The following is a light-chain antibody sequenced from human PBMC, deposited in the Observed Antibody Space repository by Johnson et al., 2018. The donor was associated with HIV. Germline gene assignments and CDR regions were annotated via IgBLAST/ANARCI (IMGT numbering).Light chain of an antibody. Sequence: QSVLTQPPSLSAAPGQRVSISCSGNSSNIENYFVSWYQQLPGAAPRLLIYEDNKRPSGIPDRFSGSKSGASATLGITGLHTGDEADYYCGVWDASLSPHYVFGTGTTITVL. CDR1: SSNIENYF. CDR3: GVWDASLSPHYV. J-gene: IGLJ1*01. V-gene: IGLV1-51*02. CDR2: EDN.